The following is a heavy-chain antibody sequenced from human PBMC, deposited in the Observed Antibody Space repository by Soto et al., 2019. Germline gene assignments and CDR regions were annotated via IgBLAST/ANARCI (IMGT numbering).Heavy chain of an antibody. V-gene: IGHV1-69*13. Sequence: AVKVSCKASGGTFSSYAISWVRQAPGQGLEWMGWMIPIFGTANYAQKFQGRVTITADESTSTAYMELSSLRSEDAAVYYCARSWEDSSGPGYYYYGMDVWGQGPTVTVPS. D-gene: IGHD3-22*01. CDR3: ARSWEDSSGPGYYYYGMDV. CDR2: MIPIFGTA. CDR1: GGTFSSYA. J-gene: IGHJ6*02.